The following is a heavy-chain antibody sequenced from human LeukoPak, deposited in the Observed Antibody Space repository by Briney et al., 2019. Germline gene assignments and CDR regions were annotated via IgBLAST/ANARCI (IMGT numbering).Heavy chain of an antibody. CDR1: GYTFTSYY. D-gene: IGHD3-9*01. CDR3: ARSNYDILTGYYRSAFDY. Sequence: ASVKVPCKASGYTFTSYYMHWVRQAPGQGLEWMGIINPSGGSTSYAQKFQGRVTMTRDTSTSTVYMELSSLRSEDTAVYYCARSNYDILTGYYRSAFDYWGQGTLVTVSS. V-gene: IGHV1-46*01. CDR2: INPSGGST. J-gene: IGHJ4*02.